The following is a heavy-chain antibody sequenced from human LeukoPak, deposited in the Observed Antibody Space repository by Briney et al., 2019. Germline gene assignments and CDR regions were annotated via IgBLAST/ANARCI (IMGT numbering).Heavy chain of an antibody. V-gene: IGHV1-2*04. Sequence: ASVKVSCKASGYTFTGYYMHWVRQALGQGLEWMGWINPNSGGTNYAQKFQGWVTMTRDTSISTAYMELSRLRSDDTAVYYCARSLRSSGYYLGYWGQGTLVTVSS. D-gene: IGHD3-22*01. CDR2: INPNSGGT. CDR3: ARSLRSSGYYLGY. J-gene: IGHJ4*02. CDR1: GYTFTGYY.